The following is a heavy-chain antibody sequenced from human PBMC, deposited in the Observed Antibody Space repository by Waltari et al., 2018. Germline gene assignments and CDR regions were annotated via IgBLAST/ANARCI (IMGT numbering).Heavy chain of an antibody. J-gene: IGHJ3*02. D-gene: IGHD3-3*01. V-gene: IGHV1-2*06. CDR1: GYTFTGYY. CDR2: INPNRGGT. Sequence: QVQLAQSGAEVKKPGASVKVSCKASGYTFTGYYMHWVRQAPGQGLEWMGLINPNRGGTNYAKKCQGRVTMTRDTSISTAYMELSRLRSDDTAVYYCARSPLLEWLSHDAFDIWGQGTMVTVSS. CDR3: ARSPLLEWLSHDAFDI.